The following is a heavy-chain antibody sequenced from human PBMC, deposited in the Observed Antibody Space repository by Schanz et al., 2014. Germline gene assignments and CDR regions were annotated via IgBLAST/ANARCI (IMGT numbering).Heavy chain of an antibody. J-gene: IGHJ4*02. CDR3: ARPGGSSWSFAY. D-gene: IGHD6-13*01. CDR2: IYQSGTT. Sequence: QVQLQESGPGLVKPSENLSLTCTVSDGSISSSSYYWGWIRQPPGKGLEWIGSIYQSGTTYYSPPLKGRATFSVDTPKNQSPLNFSSVTAADTAVYYCARPGGSSWSFAYWGLGRLVIVSS. V-gene: IGHV4-39*01. CDR1: DGSISSSSYY.